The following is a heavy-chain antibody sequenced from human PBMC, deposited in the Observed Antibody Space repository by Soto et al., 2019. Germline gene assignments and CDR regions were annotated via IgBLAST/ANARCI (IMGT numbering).Heavy chain of an antibody. V-gene: IGHV4-39*01. J-gene: IGHJ4*02. D-gene: IGHD6-13*01. CDR2: TYFSGST. CDR3: ARQRIVAAGTYVDY. CDR1: GDSISSTSYY. Sequence: KASETLSLTCIVSGDSISSTSYYWGWIRQPQGQGLEWIASTYFSGSTYNNPSLKSLLTVSVASSKCQFSLKLSSMSAADTALYYCARQRIVAAGTYVDYGGQGALVTVSS.